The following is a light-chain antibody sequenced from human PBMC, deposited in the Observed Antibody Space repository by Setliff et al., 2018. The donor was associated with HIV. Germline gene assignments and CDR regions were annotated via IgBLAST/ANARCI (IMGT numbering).Light chain of an antibody. CDR2: EVT. CDR1: SSDVGDYNY. J-gene: IGLJ1*01. V-gene: IGLV2-8*01. Sequence: QSALTQPPPASGSPGQSVTISCTGTSSDVGDYNYVSWFQQHPGKAPKLIIYEVTKRPSGVPDRFSGSKSGNTASLTVSGLQAEDEADYYCSSYAGSNNYVFGTGTKVTVL. CDR3: SSYAGSNNYV.